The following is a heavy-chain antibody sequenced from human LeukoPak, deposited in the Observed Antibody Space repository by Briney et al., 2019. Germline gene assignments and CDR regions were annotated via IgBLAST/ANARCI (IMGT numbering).Heavy chain of an antibody. D-gene: IGHD1-7*01. J-gene: IGHJ4*02. V-gene: IGHV3-7*03. CDR3: ARAGSNWNYVY. CDR2: IRQDGSDK. Sequence: GGSLRLSCVASGFTLSSYWVTWVRQAPGKGLEWVANIRQDGSDKYYMESVKGRFTISRDNAKNSVYLQMNSLRVEDTAVYYCARAGSNWNYVYWGQGTLVTVSS. CDR1: GFTLSSYW.